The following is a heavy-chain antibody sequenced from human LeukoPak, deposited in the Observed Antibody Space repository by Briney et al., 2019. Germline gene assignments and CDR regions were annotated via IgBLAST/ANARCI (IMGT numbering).Heavy chain of an antibody. CDR3: AREELYYGSGSTVYYYGMDV. D-gene: IGHD3-10*01. Sequence: GRSLRLSCAASGLTFSSYAMHGVRQAPGKGLEWVADISFDGSSQYYADSVKGRFTISRDNSKNTLYLRMNSLRAEDTAVYYCAREELYYGSGSTVYYYGMDVWGQGTTVTVSS. V-gene: IGHV3-30*04. J-gene: IGHJ6*02. CDR2: ISFDGSSQ. CDR1: GLTFSSYA.